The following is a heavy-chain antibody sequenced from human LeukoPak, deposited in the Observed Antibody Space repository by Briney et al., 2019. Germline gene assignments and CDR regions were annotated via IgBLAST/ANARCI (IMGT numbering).Heavy chain of an antibody. CDR1: GGSISSYY. Sequence: PSETLSLTCTVSGGSISSYYWSWIRQPPGKGLEWIGYIYYSGSTNYNPSLKSRVTISVDTSKNQFSLKLSSVTAADTAVYYCARLSTYDILTGYVYYGMDVWGQGTTVTVSS. CDR2: IYYSGST. J-gene: IGHJ6*02. V-gene: IGHV4-59*08. D-gene: IGHD3-9*01. CDR3: ARLSTYDILTGYVYYGMDV.